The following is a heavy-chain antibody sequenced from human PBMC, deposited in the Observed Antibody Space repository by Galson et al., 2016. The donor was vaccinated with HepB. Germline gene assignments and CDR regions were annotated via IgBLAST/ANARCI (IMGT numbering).Heavy chain of an antibody. V-gene: IGHV1-69*13. CDR3: ATFEVGATGGYYFDY. D-gene: IGHD1-26*01. CDR1: GGTFSSYA. CDR2: VVPRLSTS. Sequence: SVKVSCKASGGTFSSYAVSWVRQAPGQGLEWMGGVVPRLSTSNYAQQFQGRITLTADESTTSAYMELSSLTSEDTAIYYCATFEVGATGGYYFDYWGQGTLVTVSS. J-gene: IGHJ4*02.